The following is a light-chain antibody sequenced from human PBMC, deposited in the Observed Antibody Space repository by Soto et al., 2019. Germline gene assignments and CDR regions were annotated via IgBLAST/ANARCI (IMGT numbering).Light chain of an antibody. Sequence: EVVLTQSPGTLSLSHGARASLSCSASQNLSRYFLAWYQHKPGQAPKLLIFGASSRATGIADKFSGSGSGTDFTLTISRLEPADFALYYCQHYGAAPITFGQGTRLEIK. CDR1: QNLSRYF. CDR2: GAS. V-gene: IGKV3-20*01. CDR3: QHYGAAPIT. J-gene: IGKJ5*01.